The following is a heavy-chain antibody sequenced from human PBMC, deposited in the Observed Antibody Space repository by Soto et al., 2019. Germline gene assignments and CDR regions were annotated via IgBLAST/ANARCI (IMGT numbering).Heavy chain of an antibody. D-gene: IGHD2-15*01. V-gene: IGHV4-39*01. Sequence: SETLSLTCTVSGGSIYRSGYYWGWIRQPPGRGLEWIGNIDYNGVTYSNPSLKSRVTISGDTSKNQFSLKLTSVTAADTALYYCGKVLVGATGHTDSDSWGPGTLVTVSS. CDR1: GGSIYRSGYY. CDR2: IDYNGVT. J-gene: IGHJ4*02. CDR3: GKVLVGATGHTDSDS.